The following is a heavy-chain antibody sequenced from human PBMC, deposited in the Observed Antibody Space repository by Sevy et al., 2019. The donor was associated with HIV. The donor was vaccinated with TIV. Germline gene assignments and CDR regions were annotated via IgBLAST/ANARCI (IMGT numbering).Heavy chain of an antibody. V-gene: IGHV3-23*01. Sequence: GGSLRLSCAASGFIFSGYGMSWVRQAPGQGLEWVSASSGGGGSTYYADSVKGRFTISGDNFRNTLYLQMNSLRAEDTAVYYCAKDRITAARFQHWGQGTLVTVSS. D-gene: IGHD6-25*01. CDR1: GFIFSGYG. CDR3: AKDRITAARFQH. J-gene: IGHJ1*01. CDR2: SSGGGGST.